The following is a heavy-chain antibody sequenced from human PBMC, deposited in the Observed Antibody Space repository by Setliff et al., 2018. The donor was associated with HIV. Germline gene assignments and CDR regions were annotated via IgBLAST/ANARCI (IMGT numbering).Heavy chain of an antibody. V-gene: IGHV1-69*02. J-gene: IGHJ6*02. Sequence: GASVKVSCKASRSTFNSHTINWVRQAPGQGLDWMGRIIPILGVANYAQKFQGRLTITADESTSTAYMELSRLISDDTAVYYCARGSILTSYDMDVWGQGTTVTVSS. D-gene: IGHD3-9*01. CDR3: ARGSILTSYDMDV. CDR1: RSTFNSHT. CDR2: IIPILGVA.